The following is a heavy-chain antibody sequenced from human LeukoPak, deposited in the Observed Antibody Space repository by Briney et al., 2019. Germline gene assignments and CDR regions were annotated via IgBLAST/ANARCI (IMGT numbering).Heavy chain of an antibody. D-gene: IGHD6-19*01. CDR3: ARDQEWLGFDY. J-gene: IGHJ4*02. CDR1: GGSISSYY. CDR2: IYYSGST. Sequence: PSETLSLTCTVSGGSISSYYWSWIRQPPGKGLEWIGYIYYSGSTNHNPSLKSRVTISVDTSKNQFSLKLSSVTAADTAVYYCARDQEWLGFDYWGQGTLVTVSS. V-gene: IGHV4-59*01.